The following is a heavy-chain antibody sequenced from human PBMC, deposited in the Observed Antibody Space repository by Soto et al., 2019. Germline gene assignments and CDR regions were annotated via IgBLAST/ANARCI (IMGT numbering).Heavy chain of an antibody. J-gene: IGHJ6*02. CDR2: IWYDGSNK. CDR1: GFTFSSYG. V-gene: IGHV3-33*01. D-gene: IGHD4-17*01. Sequence: QVQLVESGGGVVQPGRSLRLSCAASGFTFSSYGMHWVRQAPGKGLEWVAVIWYDGSNKYYADSVKGRFTISRDNSKNTLYVQMNSLRAEDTAVYYWARGATVTTPPYYSYGMDVWGQGTTVTVSS. CDR3: ARGATVTTPPYYSYGMDV.